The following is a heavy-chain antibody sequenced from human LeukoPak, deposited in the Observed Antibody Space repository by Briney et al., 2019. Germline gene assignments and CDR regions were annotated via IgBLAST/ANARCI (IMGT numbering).Heavy chain of an antibody. V-gene: IGHV4-61*08. CDR1: GGSISSGGYY. CDR3: ARHYYDSSGYLDNAFDI. D-gene: IGHD3-22*01. Sequence: PSQTLSLTCTVSGGSISSGGYYWSWIRQPPGKGLEWIGYIYYSGSTNYNPSLKSRVTISVDTSKNQFSLKLSSVTAADTAVYYCARHYYDSSGYLDNAFDIWGQGTMVTVSS. CDR2: IYYSGST. J-gene: IGHJ3*02.